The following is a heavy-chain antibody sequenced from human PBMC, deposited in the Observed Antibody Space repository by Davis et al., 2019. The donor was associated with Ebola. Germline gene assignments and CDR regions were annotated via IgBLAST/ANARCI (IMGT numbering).Heavy chain of an antibody. CDR3: AQDGINMPFHY. V-gene: IGHV3-30*02. Sequence: PGRSLRLSCAASGFTFSTYGMHWVRQAPGKGLEWVAFIQSDGSNEYYVDSVKGRFIISRDNVKNTVSLQMNSMRAEDTAVYFCAQDGINMPFHYWGQGTLVTVSS. D-gene: IGHD2-2*01. J-gene: IGHJ4*02. CDR2: IQSDGSNE. CDR1: GFTFSTYG.